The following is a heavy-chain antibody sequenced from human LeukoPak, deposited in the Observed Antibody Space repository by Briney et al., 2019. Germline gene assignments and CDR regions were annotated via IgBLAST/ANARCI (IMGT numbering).Heavy chain of an antibody. CDR3: ATGGLRYCSSTSCLGY. Sequence: SETLSLTCTVSGGSISNYYWSWIRQPPGKGLEWIGYIYYSGSTSYKPFLRSRVTMSVDTSKKFFSLHMTSVTAAGTAVLYSATGGLRYCSSTSCLGYWGQGTLVTV. D-gene: IGHD2-2*01. V-gene: IGHV4-59*01. CDR2: IYYSGST. J-gene: IGHJ4*02. CDR1: GGSISNYY.